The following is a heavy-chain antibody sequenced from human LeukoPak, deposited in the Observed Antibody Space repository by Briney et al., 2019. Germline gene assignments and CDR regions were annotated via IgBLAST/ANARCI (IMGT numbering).Heavy chain of an antibody. V-gene: IGHV3-21*01. J-gene: IGHJ3*02. Sequence: GGSLRLSCAASGFTFSSYSMNWVRQAPGKGLEWVSSISSSSSYIYYADSVKGRFTISRDNAKNSLYLQMYSLRAEDTAVYYCARGISQRTTHAFDIWGQGTMVTVSS. D-gene: IGHD2-21*01. CDR2: ISSSSSYI. CDR1: GFTFSSYS. CDR3: ARGISQRTTHAFDI.